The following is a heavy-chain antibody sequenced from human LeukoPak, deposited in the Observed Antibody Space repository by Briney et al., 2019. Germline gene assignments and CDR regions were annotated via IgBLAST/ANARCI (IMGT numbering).Heavy chain of an antibody. Sequence: GGSLRLSCSASGFTFNNYDMSWVRQAPGRGLEWVSAIRGSGGSTYYADSVKGRFTISRDNSKNTLYVEMNSLTAEDTAVYYCAKSRTVGATFAFDLWGQGTMVTVSS. CDR3: AKSRTVGATFAFDL. CDR1: GFTFNNYD. V-gene: IGHV3-23*01. J-gene: IGHJ3*01. CDR2: IRGSGGST. D-gene: IGHD1-26*01.